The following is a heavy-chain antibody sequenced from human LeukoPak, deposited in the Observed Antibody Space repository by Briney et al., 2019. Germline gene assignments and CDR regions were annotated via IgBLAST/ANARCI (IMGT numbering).Heavy chain of an antibody. D-gene: IGHD1-14*01. CDR2: IIPIFGTA. J-gene: IGHJ6*02. CDR1: GGTFSSYA. V-gene: IGHV1-69*01. Sequence: SVKVSCKASGGTFSSYAISWVRQAPGQGLEWMGGIIPIFGTANYAQKFQGRVTITADESTSTAYMELSSLRSEDTAVYYCVNRRKDYYGMDVWGQGTTVTVSS. CDR3: VNRRKDYYGMDV.